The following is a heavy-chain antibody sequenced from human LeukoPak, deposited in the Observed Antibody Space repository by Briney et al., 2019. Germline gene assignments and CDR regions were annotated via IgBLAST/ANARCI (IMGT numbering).Heavy chain of an antibody. D-gene: IGHD1-26*01. V-gene: IGHV3-21*01. Sequence: GGSLRLSCAAPGFTFSSYSMNWVRQAPGKGLEWVSSISSSSSYIYYADSVKGRFTISRDNAKNSLYLQMNSLRAEDTAVYYCASLGATTLFGSYWGQGTLVTVSS. CDR3: ASLGATTLFGSY. CDR2: ISSSSSYI. CDR1: GFTFSSYS. J-gene: IGHJ4*02.